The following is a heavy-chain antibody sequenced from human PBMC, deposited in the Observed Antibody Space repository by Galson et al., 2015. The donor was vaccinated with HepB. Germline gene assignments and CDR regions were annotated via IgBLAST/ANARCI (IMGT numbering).Heavy chain of an antibody. CDR1: GFTFSSYG. CDR3: AGTYCSPSPLDY. D-gene: IGHD6-6*01. Sequence: SLRLSCAASGFTFSSYGMHWVRQAPGKGLEWVAVIWYDGSNKYYADSVKGRFTISRDNSKNTLYLQMNSLRAEDTAVYYCAGTYCSPSPLDYWGQGTLVTVSS. J-gene: IGHJ4*02. CDR2: IWYDGSNK. V-gene: IGHV3-33*01.